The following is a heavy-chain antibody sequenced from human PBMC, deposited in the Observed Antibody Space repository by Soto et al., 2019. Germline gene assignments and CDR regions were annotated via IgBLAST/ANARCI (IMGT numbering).Heavy chain of an antibody. Sequence: QVQLVESGGGVVQPGKSLRLSCAAAGFIFRSYGVHWVRQAPGKGLEWVAVISHDGSNAYYADAVNGRFTISRDNAKNTVYLQMNSLRAEDTAVYYCAKQGIEVAGTHYFDYWGQGALVTVAS. CDR3: AKQGIEVAGTHYFDY. CDR2: ISHDGSNA. CDR1: GFIFRSYG. D-gene: IGHD6-19*01. V-gene: IGHV3-30*18. J-gene: IGHJ4*02.